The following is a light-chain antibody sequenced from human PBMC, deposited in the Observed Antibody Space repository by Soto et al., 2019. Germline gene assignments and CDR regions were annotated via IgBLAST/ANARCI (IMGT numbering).Light chain of an antibody. CDR3: SSYTRSSIHYV. CDR2: EVS. J-gene: IGLJ1*01. CDR1: SSDVGGYNY. Sequence: QSALTQPASVSGSPGQSITISCTGTSSDVGGYNYVSWYQQHPGKAPKLMIYEVSNGPSGVSKRFSGSKSGNTASLTISGLQAEDEDDYYCSSYTRSSIHYVFGTRTQLTVL. V-gene: IGLV2-14*01.